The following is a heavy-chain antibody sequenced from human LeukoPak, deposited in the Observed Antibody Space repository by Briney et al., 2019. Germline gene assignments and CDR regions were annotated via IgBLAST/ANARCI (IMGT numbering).Heavy chain of an antibody. CDR1: GYTFTSYG. D-gene: IGHD5-18*01. Sequence: ASVKASCKASGYTFTSYGISWVRQAPGQGLEWMGWISAYNGNTNYAQKLQGRVTMTTDTSTSTAYMELRSLRSDDTAVYYCARVNGRRGYSYGNDYWGQGTLVTVSS. V-gene: IGHV1-18*01. CDR3: ARVNGRRGYSYGNDY. CDR2: ISAYNGNT. J-gene: IGHJ4*02.